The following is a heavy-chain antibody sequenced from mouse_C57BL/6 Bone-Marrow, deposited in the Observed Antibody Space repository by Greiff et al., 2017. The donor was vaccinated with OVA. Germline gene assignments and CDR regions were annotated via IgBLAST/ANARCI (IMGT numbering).Heavy chain of an antibody. V-gene: IGHV1-18*01. Sequence: EVQLQQSGPELVKPGASVKIPCKASGYTFTDYNMDWVKQSHGKSLEWIGDINPNNGGTIYNQKFKGKATLTVDKSSSTAYMELRSLTSEDTAVYYCARWSGDYDFYYFDYWGQGTTLTVSS. D-gene: IGHD2-13*01. CDR3: ARWSGDYDFYYFDY. CDR1: GYTFTDYN. J-gene: IGHJ2*01. CDR2: INPNNGGT.